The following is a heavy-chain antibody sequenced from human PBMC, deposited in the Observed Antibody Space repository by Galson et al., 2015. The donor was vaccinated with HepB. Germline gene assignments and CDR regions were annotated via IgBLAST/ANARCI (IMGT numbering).Heavy chain of an antibody. D-gene: IGHD3-10*01. Sequence: SVKVSCKASGYTFTGYYMHWVRQAPGQGLEWMGRINPNSGGTNYAQKFQGRVTMTRDTSISTAYMELSRLRSDDTAVYYCARVSGSYDYYGMDVWGQGTTVTVSS. CDR2: INPNSGGT. CDR1: GYTFTGYY. J-gene: IGHJ6*02. V-gene: IGHV1-2*06. CDR3: ARVSGSYDYYGMDV.